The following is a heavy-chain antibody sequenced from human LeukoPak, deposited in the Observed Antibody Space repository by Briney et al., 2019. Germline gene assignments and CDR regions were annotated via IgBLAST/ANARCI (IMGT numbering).Heavy chain of an antibody. Sequence: AGGSLRLSCAASGFTFSSYWMHWVRQVPGKGLVWVSHINSDGSSTNYTDSVKGRFTISRDNAKNTLYLQMNSLRAEDTAVYYCARDFGGGWYFNWGQGTLVTVSS. CDR3: ARDFGGGWYFN. CDR1: GFTFSSYW. D-gene: IGHD2-15*01. V-gene: IGHV3-74*01. CDR2: INSDGSST. J-gene: IGHJ4*02.